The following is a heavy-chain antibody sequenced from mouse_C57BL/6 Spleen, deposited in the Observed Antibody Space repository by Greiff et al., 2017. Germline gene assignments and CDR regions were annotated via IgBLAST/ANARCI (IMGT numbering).Heavy chain of an antibody. CDR1: GYTFTSYW. J-gene: IGHJ4*01. CDR2: INPSSGYT. D-gene: IGHD2-4*01. V-gene: IGHV1-7*01. CDR3: ASPLRQDAMDY. Sequence: QVQLQQPGAELAKPGASVKLSCKASGYTFTSYWMHWVKQRPGQGLEWIGYINPSSGYTKYNQKFKDKATLTADKSSSTAYMQLSSLTYEDSAVYYCASPLRQDAMDYWGQGTSVTVSS.